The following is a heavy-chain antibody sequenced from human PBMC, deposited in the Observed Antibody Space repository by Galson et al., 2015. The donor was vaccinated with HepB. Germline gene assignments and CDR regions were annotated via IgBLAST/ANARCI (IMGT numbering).Heavy chain of an antibody. V-gene: IGHV7-4-1*02. Sequence: SVKVSCKASGYTFTNYAMNWVRQAPGQGLEWMGWINTNTGNPTYAQGYTGRFVFSLDTSVSTAYLQISSLKAEDTAVYYCANGNDAFDIWGQGTMVTVSS. CDR3: ANGNDAFDI. CDR1: GYTFTNYA. CDR2: INTNTGNP. J-gene: IGHJ3*02. D-gene: IGHD4-17*01.